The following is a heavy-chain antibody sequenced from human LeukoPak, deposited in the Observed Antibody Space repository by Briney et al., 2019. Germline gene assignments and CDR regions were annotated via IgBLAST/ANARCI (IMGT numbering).Heavy chain of an antibody. J-gene: IGHJ4*02. D-gene: IGHD5-24*01. CDR2: IYYSGST. CDR3: ASRDGYNYYANFDY. Sequence: SETLSLTCTVSGGSISSSSYYWGWIRQPPGKGLEWIGSIYYSGSTYYNPSLKSRVTISVDTSKNQFSLKLSSVTAADTAVYYCASRDGYNYYANFDYWGQRTLVTVSS. CDR1: GGSISSSSYY. V-gene: IGHV4-39*07.